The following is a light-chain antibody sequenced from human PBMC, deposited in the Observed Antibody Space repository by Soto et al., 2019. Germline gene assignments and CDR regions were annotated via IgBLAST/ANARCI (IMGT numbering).Light chain of an antibody. Sequence: QSALTQPPSASGSPGQSVTISCTGTNSDVGGYDFVSWYQQHPGKAPKPMIYEVNKRPSGVPDRFSGSKSGNTASLTVSGLQAEDEASYYCSSFAGSNNVLFGGGTQLTVL. V-gene: IGLV2-8*01. CDR3: SSFAGSNNVL. CDR1: NSDVGGYDF. J-gene: IGLJ3*02. CDR2: EVN.